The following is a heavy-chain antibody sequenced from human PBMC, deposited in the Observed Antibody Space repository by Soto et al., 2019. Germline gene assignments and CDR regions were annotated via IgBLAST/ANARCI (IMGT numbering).Heavy chain of an antibody. CDR2: IYPGDSDT. J-gene: IGHJ3*02. D-gene: IGHD5-12*01. CDR1: GYIFISVF. V-gene: IGHV5-51*01. CDR3: ARLGARGLQLWHAFAI. Sequence: GQSLISSCSGTGYIFISVFTGWLRQMPGKGLEWMGIIYPGDSDTRYSPSFQGQVTISADNSISTAYLQWSSLKASDTAMYYCARLGARGLQLWHAFAIWCQGKMVTVSS.